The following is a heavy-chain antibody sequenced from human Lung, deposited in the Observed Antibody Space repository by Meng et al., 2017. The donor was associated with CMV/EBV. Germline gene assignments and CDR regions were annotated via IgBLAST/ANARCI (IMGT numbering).Heavy chain of an antibody. Sequence: SVXVSXXASGYTFTSYGVSWVRQAPGQGLEWMGWISGYNGRTNYNQKFQGRVTLTTDTSTHTAYMELRSLRSDDTAVYYCARDFYEYDDSGYYDDTFDIWGQGXMVTVSS. D-gene: IGHD3-22*01. CDR2: ISGYNGRT. CDR3: ARDFYEYDDSGYYDDTFDI. V-gene: IGHV1-18*01. CDR1: GYTFTSYG. J-gene: IGHJ3*02.